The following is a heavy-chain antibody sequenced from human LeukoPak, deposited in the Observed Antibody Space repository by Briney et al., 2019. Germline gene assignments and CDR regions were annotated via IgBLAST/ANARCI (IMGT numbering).Heavy chain of an antibody. D-gene: IGHD3-3*01. J-gene: IGHJ3*02. CDR1: GGTFSSYA. CDR2: IIPIFGTA. CDR3: ARMVLDFWSGYRTHDAFDI. V-gene: IGHV1-69*06. Sequence: SVKVSCKASGGTFSSYAISWVRQAPGQGLEWMGGIIPIFGTANYAQKFQGRVTITADKSTSIAYMELSSLRSEDTAVYYCARMVLDFWSGYRTHDAFDIWGQGTMVTVSS.